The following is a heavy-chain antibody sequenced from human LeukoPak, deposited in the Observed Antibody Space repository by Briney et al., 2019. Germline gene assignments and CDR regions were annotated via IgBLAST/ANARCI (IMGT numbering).Heavy chain of an antibody. Sequence: PGESLRLSCAASGFTFSSYEMNWVRQAPGKGLEWVSYISSSGSTIYYADSVKGRFTISRDNAKNSLYLQMNSLRAEDTAVYYCARGYSYGWGPDYWGQGTLVTVSS. V-gene: IGHV3-48*03. CDR2: ISSSGSTI. D-gene: IGHD5-18*01. CDR1: GFTFSSYE. J-gene: IGHJ4*02. CDR3: ARGYSYGWGPDY.